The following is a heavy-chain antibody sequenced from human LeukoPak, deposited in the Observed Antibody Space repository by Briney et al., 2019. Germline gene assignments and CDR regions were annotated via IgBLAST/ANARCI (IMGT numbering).Heavy chain of an antibody. V-gene: IGHV1-8*01. CDR3: ARDMTTSGVDP. D-gene: IGHD4-17*01. CDR1: GHTFTSYD. J-gene: IGHJ5*02. CDR2: MNPNSGNT. Sequence: ASVKVSCKASGHTFTSYDINWVRQATGQGLEWMGWMNPNSGNTGYAQKFQGRVTMTRNTSISTAYMELSSLRSEDTAVHYCARDMTTSGVDPWGQGTLVTVSS.